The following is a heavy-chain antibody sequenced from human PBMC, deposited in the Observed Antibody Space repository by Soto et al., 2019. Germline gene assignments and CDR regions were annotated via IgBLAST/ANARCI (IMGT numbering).Heavy chain of an antibody. Sequence: GGSLRLSCAASGFTFSSYGMHWVRQAPGKGLEWVAVISYDGSNKYYADSVKGRFTISRDNSKNTLYLQMNSLRAEDTAVYYCANSPGIATHWGQGTLVTVSS. J-gene: IGHJ4*02. CDR2: ISYDGSNK. D-gene: IGHD6-13*01. CDR1: GFTFSSYG. V-gene: IGHV3-30*18. CDR3: ANSPGIATH.